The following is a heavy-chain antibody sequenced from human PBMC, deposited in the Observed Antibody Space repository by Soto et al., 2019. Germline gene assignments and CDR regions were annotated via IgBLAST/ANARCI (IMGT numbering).Heavy chain of an antibody. Sequence: QVHLVQSGAEVKKPGASVKVSCKGSGYAFTTYGITWVRQAPGQGLEWMGWISAHNGNTNYAQKLQGRVTVTRDTSTSTAYMELRCLRSDFTAVYYCARGRDGDYWGQGALVTVSS. CDR3: ARGRDGDY. V-gene: IGHV1-18*01. CDR1: GYAFTTYG. D-gene: IGHD6-6*01. CDR2: ISAHNGNT. J-gene: IGHJ4*02.